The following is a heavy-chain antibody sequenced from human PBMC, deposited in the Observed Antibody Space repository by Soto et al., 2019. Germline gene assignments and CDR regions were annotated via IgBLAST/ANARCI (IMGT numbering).Heavy chain of an antibody. J-gene: IGHJ4*02. Sequence: EVQLVESGGGLVQPGGSLRLSCAASGLTFSSCEMNWVRQAPGKGLEWVSYIGTRGSTKYYADSVRGRFTVSRDNTKSSLFLQLNSLRADDTAVYFCAGRYCSNGVCHLGLSDYWGQGTLVTASS. D-gene: IGHD2-8*01. CDR2: IGTRGSTK. CDR3: AGRYCSNGVCHLGLSDY. V-gene: IGHV3-48*03. CDR1: GLTFSSCE.